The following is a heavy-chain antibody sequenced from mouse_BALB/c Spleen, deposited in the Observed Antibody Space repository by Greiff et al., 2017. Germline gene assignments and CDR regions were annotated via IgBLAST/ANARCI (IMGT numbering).Heavy chain of an antibody. CDR2: ISSGSSTI. CDR3: ARSPIYYGSSYPAMDY. Sequence: EVMLVESGGGLVQPGGSRKLSCAASGFTFSSFGMHWVRQAPEKGLEWVAYISSGSSTIYYADTVKGLFTISRDNPKNTLFLQMTSLRSEDTAMYYCARSPIYYGSSYPAMDYWGQGTSVTVSS. J-gene: IGHJ4*01. V-gene: IGHV5-17*02. D-gene: IGHD1-1*01. CDR1: GFTFSSFG.